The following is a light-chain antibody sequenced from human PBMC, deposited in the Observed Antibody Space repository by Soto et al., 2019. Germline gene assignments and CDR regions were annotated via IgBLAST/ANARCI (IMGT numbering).Light chain of an antibody. Sequence: QSALTQPASVSVSPGQSITISCTGTSSDVGSYDLVSWYQQYPDKAPKLMIYDVSERPSGVSNRFSGSKSGNTASLTISGLQAEDEADYYCCSYASSNTYVFGTGTKVTVL. CDR2: DVS. J-gene: IGLJ1*01. V-gene: IGLV2-23*02. CDR1: SSDVGSYDL. CDR3: CSYASSNTYV.